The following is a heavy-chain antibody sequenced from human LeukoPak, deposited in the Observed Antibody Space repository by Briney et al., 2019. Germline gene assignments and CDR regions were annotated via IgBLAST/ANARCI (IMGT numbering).Heavy chain of an antibody. D-gene: IGHD3-22*01. Sequence: ASVKVSCKASGGTFSSYAISWVRQAPGQGLEWMGGIIPIFGTANYAQKFQGRVTITADKSTSTAYMELSSLRSEDTAVYYCARGPQPYHYYYDSSGYFDYWGQGTLVTVSS. J-gene: IGHJ4*02. V-gene: IGHV1-69*06. CDR2: IIPIFGTA. CDR3: ARGPQPYHYYYDSSGYFDY. CDR1: GGTFSSYA.